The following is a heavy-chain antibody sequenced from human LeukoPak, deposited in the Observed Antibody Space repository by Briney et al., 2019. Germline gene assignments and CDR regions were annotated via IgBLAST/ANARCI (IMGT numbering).Heavy chain of an antibody. J-gene: IGHJ4*02. Sequence: PSETLSLTCTVSGDSISGGTFYWGWVRQPPGQGLEWNGSIHFNGNTYYNPSLKSPVTISVDMPKNQFSLNLSSVTVADTAVYYCAGRVGATIWTGLHFWGQGILVTVSS. CDR2: IHFNGNT. CDR1: GDSISGGTFY. V-gene: IGHV4-39*01. D-gene: IGHD1-26*01. CDR3: AGRVGATIWTGLHF.